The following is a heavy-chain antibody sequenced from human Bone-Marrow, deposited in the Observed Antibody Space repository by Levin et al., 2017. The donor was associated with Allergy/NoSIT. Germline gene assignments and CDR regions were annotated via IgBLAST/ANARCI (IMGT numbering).Heavy chain of an antibody. J-gene: IGHJ4*02. V-gene: IGHV3-23*01. CDR2: ISVSGSGVSST. D-gene: IGHD3-9*01. CDR3: AKDSDWLFSYFDY. CDR1: GFTFSNYA. Sequence: TGGSLRLSCVASGFTFSNYAMNWVRQAPGKGLEWVSGISVSGSGVSSTYYADSVKGRFTISRDNSTNTLSLQMNSLRAEDTAVYYCAKDSDWLFSYFDYWGQGTLVTVSS.